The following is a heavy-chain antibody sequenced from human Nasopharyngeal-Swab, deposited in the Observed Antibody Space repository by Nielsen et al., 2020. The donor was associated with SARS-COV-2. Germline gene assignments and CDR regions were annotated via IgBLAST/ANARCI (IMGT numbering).Heavy chain of an antibody. CDR1: GYTFTSYG. CDR2: ISAYNGNT. J-gene: IGHJ4*02. D-gene: IGHD5-18*01. Sequence: ASVRVSCKASGYTFTSYGISWVRQAPGQGLERMGWISAYNGNTNYAQKLQGRVTMTTDTSTSTAYMELRSLRSDDTAVYYCARDGVGSGYSSDPPFDYWGQGTLVTVSS. V-gene: IGHV1-18*01. CDR3: ARDGVGSGYSSDPPFDY.